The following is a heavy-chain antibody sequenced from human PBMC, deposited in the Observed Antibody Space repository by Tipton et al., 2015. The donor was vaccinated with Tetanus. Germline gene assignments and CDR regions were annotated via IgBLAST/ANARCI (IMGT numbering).Heavy chain of an antibody. CDR2: IDYFGTT. Sequence: TLSLTCTVSGGSISTYHWNWIRQSLGKGLEWIGYIDYFGTTKYNPSLKSRVAMSVDTSKNQLSLKLSSVTSADTAVYYCARTSGYLYSNHWGQGPLDTVSS. D-gene: IGHD3-3*01. CDR1: GGSISTYH. V-gene: IGHV4-59*01. J-gene: IGHJ1*01. CDR3: ARTSGYLYSNH.